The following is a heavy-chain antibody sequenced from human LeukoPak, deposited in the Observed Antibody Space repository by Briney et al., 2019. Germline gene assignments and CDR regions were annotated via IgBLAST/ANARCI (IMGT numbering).Heavy chain of an antibody. D-gene: IGHD5-12*01. CDR3: TRGGYADYAYRPFV. V-gene: IGHV4-59*01. Sequence: PSETLSLTCTVSGGSISTFHWSWIRQPPGQGLEWIGYIYHSGTTNYSPSLKSRVTISVDTSKNQLSLKLNSVTAADTAVYYCTRGGYADYAYRPFVWGQGALVTVSS. CDR2: IYHSGTT. J-gene: IGHJ4*02. CDR1: GGSISTFH.